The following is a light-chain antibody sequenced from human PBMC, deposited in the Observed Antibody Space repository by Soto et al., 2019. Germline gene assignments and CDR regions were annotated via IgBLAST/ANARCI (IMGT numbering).Light chain of an antibody. V-gene: IGLV2-14*03. J-gene: IGLJ1*01. CDR1: SSDVGAYNF. CDR2: DVS. Sequence: QSVLTQPASVSGSPGLSITISCTGTSSDVGAYNFVSWYQQHPDKAPKLMIFDVSNRPSGVCNRFSGSKSGNTASLTISGLQSEDEAEYYCGSYTTSSNYVFGTGTKVTVL. CDR3: GSYTTSSNYV.